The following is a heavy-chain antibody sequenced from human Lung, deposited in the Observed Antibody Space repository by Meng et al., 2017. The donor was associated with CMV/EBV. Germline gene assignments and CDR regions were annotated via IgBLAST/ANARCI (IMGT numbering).Heavy chain of an antibody. CDR2: ISSGSTSI. D-gene: IGHD2-21*01. Sequence: VQQGGSGGGLVKPGGSSRLSCAASGFTLSDSNMNWVRQAPGKGLEWVSSISSGSTSIYYADSVKGRFTISRDNAKNSLYLQMNSLRAEDTALYYCATDKGEGFDPWGQGTLVTVSS. J-gene: IGHJ5*02. CDR3: ATDKGEGFDP. V-gene: IGHV3-21*01. CDR1: GFTLSDSN.